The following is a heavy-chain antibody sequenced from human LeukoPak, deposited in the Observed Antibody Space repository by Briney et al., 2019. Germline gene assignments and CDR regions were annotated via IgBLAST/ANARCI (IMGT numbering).Heavy chain of an antibody. Sequence: SSVKVSCKASGGTFSSYAISWVRQAPGQGLEWMGGIIPIFGTANYAQKFQGRVTITTDESTSTAYMELSSLRSEDTAVYYCASSCSGCHEGRFDYWGRGTLVTVSS. CDR2: IIPIFGTA. CDR1: GGTFSSYA. V-gene: IGHV1-69*05. J-gene: IGHJ4*02. CDR3: ASSCSGCHEGRFDY. D-gene: IGHD6-19*01.